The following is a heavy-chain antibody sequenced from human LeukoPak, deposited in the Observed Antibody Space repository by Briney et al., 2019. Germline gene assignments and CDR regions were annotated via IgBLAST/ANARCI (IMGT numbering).Heavy chain of an antibody. CDR2: TYYRSKWYN. CDR1: GDSVSSNSAA. D-gene: IGHD1-26*01. Sequence: SQTLSLTCAISGDSVSSNSAAWNWIRQSPSRGLEWLGRTYYRSKWYNDYTVSVKSRITINPDTSKNQFSLQLNSVTPEDTAVYYCARSRDNMGAINWFDPWGQGTLVTVSS. J-gene: IGHJ5*02. CDR3: ARSRDNMGAINWFDP. V-gene: IGHV6-1*01.